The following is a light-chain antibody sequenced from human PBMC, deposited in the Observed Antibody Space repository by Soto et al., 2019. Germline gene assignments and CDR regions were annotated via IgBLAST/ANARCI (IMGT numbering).Light chain of an antibody. V-gene: IGKV3-11*01. CDR2: DAS. CDR3: QHRGTWPRVT. Sequence: EIVLTQSPATLSLSPGETATLSCRASQSISRYLAWYQQKPGQAPRLLIYDASIRATGIPARFRGGGSETDFTLTISSLAPEDFAIYYCQHRGTWPRVTFGGGTKVEIK. J-gene: IGKJ4*01. CDR1: QSISRY.